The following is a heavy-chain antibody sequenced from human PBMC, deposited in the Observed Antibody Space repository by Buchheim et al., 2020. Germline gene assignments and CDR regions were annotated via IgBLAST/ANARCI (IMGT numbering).Heavy chain of an antibody. CDR3: ARWADYDFWSGTHYGMDV. Sequence: EVQLVESGGGLVQPGGSLRLSCAAYGFTFSSYEMNWVRQAPGKGLEWVSYISSSGSTIYYADSVKGRFTISRHNAKNSLYLQMNSLRAEDTAVYYCARWADYDFWSGTHYGMDVWGQGTT. D-gene: IGHD3-3*01. CDR2: ISSSGSTI. CDR1: GFTFSSYE. J-gene: IGHJ6*02. V-gene: IGHV3-48*03.